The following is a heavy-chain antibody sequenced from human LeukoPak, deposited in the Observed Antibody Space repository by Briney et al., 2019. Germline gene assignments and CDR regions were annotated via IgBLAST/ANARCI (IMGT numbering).Heavy chain of an antibody. Sequence: GGSLRLSCAASGFTFTSYAMHWVRQAPGKGLKWVAVISYDGSNKYYADSVKGRFTISRDNAKNSLYLQMNSLRAEDTAVYYCARGDGSGQFDPWGQGTLVTVSS. J-gene: IGHJ5*02. CDR3: ARGDGSGQFDP. CDR1: GFTFTSYA. CDR2: ISYDGSNK. D-gene: IGHD3-10*01. V-gene: IGHV3-30*04.